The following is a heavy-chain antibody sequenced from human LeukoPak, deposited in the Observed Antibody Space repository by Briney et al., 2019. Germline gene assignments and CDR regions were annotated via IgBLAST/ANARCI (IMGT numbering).Heavy chain of an antibody. CDR1: GYTFTSYG. CDR3: ARDPLGYAAAGTLAPFPDY. V-gene: IGHV1-18*01. Sequence: ASLKVSCTASGYTFTSYGISWVRQAPGQGLEWWGWISAYNGNTNYAQKLQGRVTMTTDTSTSTAYMELRSLRSDDTAVYYCARDPLGYAAAGTLAPFPDYWGQGTLVTVSS. D-gene: IGHD6-13*01. J-gene: IGHJ4*02. CDR2: ISAYNGNT.